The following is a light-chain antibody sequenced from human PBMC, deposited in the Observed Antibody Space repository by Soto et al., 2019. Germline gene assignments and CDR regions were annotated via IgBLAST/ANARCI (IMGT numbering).Light chain of an antibody. CDR3: QQYGTSPWT. V-gene: IGKV3-20*01. CDR2: IAS. Sequence: EIVLTQSPGTLSLSPGERATLSCRASQSVGSNYLAWYQQKPGQAPRLLIYIASGRAAGIPDRFSGSGSGTDFTLTISRVEPEGFAVYYCQQYGTSPWTFGQGTKVEIK. CDR1: QSVGSNY. J-gene: IGKJ1*01.